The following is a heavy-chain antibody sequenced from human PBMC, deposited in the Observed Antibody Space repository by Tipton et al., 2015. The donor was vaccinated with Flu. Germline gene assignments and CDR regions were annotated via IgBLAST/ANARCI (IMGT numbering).Heavy chain of an antibody. CDR3: ARDLGVSLVRGVLWD. Sequence: SLRLSCAASGFSFSSYEMNWVRQAPGKGLGWVSYISSSGSTIYYADSVKGRFTISRDNAKNSLYLQMNSLRAEDTAVYYCARDLGVSLVRGVLWDWGQGTLVTVSS. CDR1: GFSFSSYE. D-gene: IGHD3-10*01. CDR2: ISSSGSTI. J-gene: IGHJ4*02. V-gene: IGHV3-48*03.